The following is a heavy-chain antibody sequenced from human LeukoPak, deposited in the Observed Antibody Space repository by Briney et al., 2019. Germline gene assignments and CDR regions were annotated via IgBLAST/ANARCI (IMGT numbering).Heavy chain of an antibody. J-gene: IGHJ6*02. CDR1: GGTFSSYA. CDR2: MNPNSGNT. CDR3: AKDYDILTGYGMDV. V-gene: IGHV1-8*02. Sequence: GASVKVSCKASGGTFSSYAISWVRQATGQGLEWMGWMNPNSGNTGYAQKFQGRVTMTRNTSISTAYMELSSLRSEDTAVYYCAKDYDILTGYGMDVWGQGTTVTVSS. D-gene: IGHD3-9*01.